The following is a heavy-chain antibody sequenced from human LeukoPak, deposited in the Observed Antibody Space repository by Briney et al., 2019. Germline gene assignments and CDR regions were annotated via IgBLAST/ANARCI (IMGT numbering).Heavy chain of an antibody. J-gene: IGHJ3*02. D-gene: IGHD5-12*01. CDR1: GFTFSTYS. CDR3: ANSRSRYSEDAFDI. V-gene: IGHV3-21*01. CDR2: ISSSSNYI. Sequence: GGSLRLSCAASGFTFSTYSMNWVRQAPGKGLEWVSSISSSSNYIYYVDSVKGRFTISRDNAENSLYLQMNSLRAEDTAVYYCANSRSRYSEDAFDIWGPGTMVTVSS.